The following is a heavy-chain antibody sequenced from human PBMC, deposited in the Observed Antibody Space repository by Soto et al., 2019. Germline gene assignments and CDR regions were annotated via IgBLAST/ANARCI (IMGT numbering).Heavy chain of an antibody. CDR3: ARDHGGGGLTLEY. CDR1: GFIFSDYY. Sequence: GGSLRLSCTASGFIFSDYYMSWIRQAPGKGLEWVSDISNSGRITHHADSVEGRFTISRDNAKDSLYLQMNSPRPEDSAIYYCARDHGGGGLTLEYWGQGTLVTVSS. V-gene: IGHV3-11*01. CDR2: ISNSGRIT. J-gene: IGHJ4*02. D-gene: IGHD3-16*01.